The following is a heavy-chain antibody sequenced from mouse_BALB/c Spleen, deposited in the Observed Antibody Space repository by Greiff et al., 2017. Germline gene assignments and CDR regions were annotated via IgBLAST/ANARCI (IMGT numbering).Heavy chain of an antibody. J-gene: IGHJ3*01. CDR1: GFTFSSFG. CDR2: ISSGSSTI. CDR3: AREKIYDDDRAWFAY. D-gene: IGHD2-4*01. V-gene: IGHV5-17*02. Sequence: EVKLMESGGGLVQPGGSRKLSCAASGFTFSSFGMHWVRQAPEKGLEWVAYISSGSSTIYYADTVKGRFTISRDNPKNTLFLQMTSLRSEDTAMYYCAREKIYDDDRAWFAYWGQGTLVTVSA.